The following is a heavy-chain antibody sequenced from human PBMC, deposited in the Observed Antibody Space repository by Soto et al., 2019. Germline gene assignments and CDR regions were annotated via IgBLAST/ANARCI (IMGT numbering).Heavy chain of an antibody. CDR3: ARPPYFCGGSGLLDY. CDR1: GFTFSTYS. D-gene: IGHD2-15*01. Sequence: GSLRLSCAASGFTFSTYSMNWVRQAPGKGLEWASYISSSSSTIFYTNSVKGRFTVSRDNAKNSLYLQMNSLRAEDTAVYYCARPPYFCGGSGLLDYWGRGTLVTVSS. J-gene: IGHJ4*02. V-gene: IGHV3-48*01. CDR2: ISSSSSTI.